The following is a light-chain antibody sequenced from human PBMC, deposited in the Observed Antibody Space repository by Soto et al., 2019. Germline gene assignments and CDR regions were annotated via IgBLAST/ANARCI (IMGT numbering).Light chain of an antibody. Sequence: QSVLTQPVSVSGFPGQSSTISYTGTSSDVGGYNYVSWYQHHPGKAPKLIIYDVSNRPSGVSIRFSGSKSDNTASLTISGLQPEDEADYHCSSYTTSNTRQTVFGTGTTVTVL. J-gene: IGLJ1*01. V-gene: IGLV2-14*03. CDR1: SSDVGGYNY. CDR2: DVS. CDR3: SSYTTSNTRQTV.